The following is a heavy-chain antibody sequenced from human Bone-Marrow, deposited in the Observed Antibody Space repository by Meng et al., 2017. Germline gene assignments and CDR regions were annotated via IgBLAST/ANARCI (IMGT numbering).Heavy chain of an antibody. V-gene: IGHV4-34*01. CDR3: ARGLRLDY. CDR2: INHSGST. CDR1: GGSFSGYY. J-gene: IGHJ4*02. Sequence: LRLSCAVYGGSFSGYYWSWIRQPPGKGLEWIGEINHSGSTNYNPSLKSRVTISVDTSKNQFSLKLSSVTAADTAVYYCARGLRLDYWGQGTLVTVSS.